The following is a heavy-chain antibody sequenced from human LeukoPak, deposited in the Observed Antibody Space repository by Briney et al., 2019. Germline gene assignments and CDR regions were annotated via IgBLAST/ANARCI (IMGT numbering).Heavy chain of an antibody. D-gene: IGHD2-2*01. Sequence: GSLRLSCAASGFTFSSYSMSWVRQAPGKGLEWVSVISDSGGYTYYADSVKGRFTISRDNSKNTLYLQMNSLSAEDTAVYYCARGAIAVYQLLDYWGQGTLVTVSS. CDR2: ISDSGGYT. CDR3: ARGAIAVYQLLDY. J-gene: IGHJ4*02. V-gene: IGHV3-23*01. CDR1: GFTFSSYS.